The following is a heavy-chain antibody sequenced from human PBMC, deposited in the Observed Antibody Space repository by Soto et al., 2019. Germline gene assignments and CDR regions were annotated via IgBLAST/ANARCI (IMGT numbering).Heavy chain of an antibody. V-gene: IGHV4-30-4*01. J-gene: IGHJ5*02. CDR1: GGSISSGDYY. D-gene: IGHD4-17*01. Sequence: QVQLQESGPGLVKPSQTLSLTCTVSGGSISSGDYYWSWIRQPPGKGLEWIGYIYYSGSTYYNPSLTRRVTISVDTSKNQCSLMMSSVTAADTALYYCARVVGDYLSGWFDPWGQGTLVTVSS. CDR3: ARVVGDYLSGWFDP. CDR2: IYYSGST.